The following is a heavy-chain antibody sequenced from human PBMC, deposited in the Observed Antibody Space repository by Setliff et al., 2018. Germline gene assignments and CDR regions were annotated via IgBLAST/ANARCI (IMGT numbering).Heavy chain of an antibody. Sequence: SETLSLTCAVYGGSFSGYYWSWIRQPPGKGLEWIGEINHSGSTNYNPSLKSRVTTSVDTSKNQFSLNLTSVTAADTAVYYCARSSYSGSYLNVWGQGTTVTVSS. V-gene: IGHV4-34*01. CDR3: ARSSYSGSYLNV. CDR1: GGSFSGYY. J-gene: IGHJ6*02. D-gene: IGHD1-26*01. CDR2: INHSGST.